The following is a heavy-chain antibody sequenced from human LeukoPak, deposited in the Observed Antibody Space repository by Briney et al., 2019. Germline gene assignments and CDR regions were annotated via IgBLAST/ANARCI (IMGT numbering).Heavy chain of an antibody. D-gene: IGHD6-13*01. CDR3: AKGPKIYSSSWMSDY. V-gene: IGHV3-30*02. J-gene: IGHJ4*02. CDR2: IRYDGSNK. CDR1: GFTFSSYG. Sequence: PGGSLRLSCAASGFTFSSYGMHWVRQAPGKGLEWVAFIRYDGSNKYYADSVKGRFTISRDNSKNTLYLQMNSLRAEDTAVYYCAKGPKIYSSSWMSDYWGQGTLVTVSS.